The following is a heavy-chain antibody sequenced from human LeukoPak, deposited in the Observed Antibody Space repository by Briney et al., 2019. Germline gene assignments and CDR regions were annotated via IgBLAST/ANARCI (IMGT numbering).Heavy chain of an antibody. D-gene: IGHD1-26*01. CDR1: GGSISTYY. J-gene: IGHJ5*02. CDR3: ARGEAGRSWFDP. V-gene: IGHV4-59*01. Sequence: SETLSLTCVVSGGSISTYYWNWIRQSPGKGLEWIGNIYDRGGTNYSPSLKGRVIMSLDMSKNQFSQKLNSVTAADTAVYYCARGEAGRSWFDPWGQGTLVTVSS. CDR2: IYDRGGT.